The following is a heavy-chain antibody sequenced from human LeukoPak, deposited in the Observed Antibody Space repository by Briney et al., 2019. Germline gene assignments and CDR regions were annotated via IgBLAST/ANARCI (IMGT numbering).Heavy chain of an antibody. J-gene: IGHJ4*02. V-gene: IGHV4-34*01. CDR1: GGSFSGYY. Sequence: SETLSLTCAVYGGSFSGYYWSWIRQPPGKGLEWIGEINHSGSTNYNPSLKSRVTISVDTSKNQFSLKLSSVTAADTAVYYCARRDGGILRDGITIFGVVIGFDYWGQGTLVTVSS. CDR2: INHSGST. D-gene: IGHD3-3*01. CDR3: ARRDGGILRDGITIFGVVIGFDY.